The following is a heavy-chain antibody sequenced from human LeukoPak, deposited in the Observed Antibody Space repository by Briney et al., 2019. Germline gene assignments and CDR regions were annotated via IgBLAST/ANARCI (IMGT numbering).Heavy chain of an antibody. V-gene: IGHV3-43*02. CDR2: ISGDGGST. Sequence: GGSLRLSCAASGFTFDDYATHWVRQAPGKGLEWVSLISGDGGSTYYADSVKGRFTISRDNSKNSLYLQMNSLRTEDTALYYCAKDTGFLSGSSPWGQGTMVTVSS. J-gene: IGHJ3*01. CDR3: AKDTGFLSGSSP. D-gene: IGHD1-26*01. CDR1: GFTFDDYA.